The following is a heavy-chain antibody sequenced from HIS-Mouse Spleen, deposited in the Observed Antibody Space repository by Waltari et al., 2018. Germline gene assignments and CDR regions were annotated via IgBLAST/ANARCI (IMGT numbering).Heavy chain of an antibody. V-gene: IGHV2-70*15. D-gene: IGHD6-19*01. J-gene: IGHJ4*02. Sequence: QVTLRESGPALVKPTQTLTLTCTFSGFSLSTSGMCVSWIRPPPGEALEWLARSDWDDDKYYSTSLKTRLTISKDTSKNQVVLTMTNMDPVDTATYYCARIAEGYSSGWYAFDYWGQGTLVTVSS. CDR1: GFSLSTSGMC. CDR2: SDWDDDK. CDR3: ARIAEGYSSGWYAFDY.